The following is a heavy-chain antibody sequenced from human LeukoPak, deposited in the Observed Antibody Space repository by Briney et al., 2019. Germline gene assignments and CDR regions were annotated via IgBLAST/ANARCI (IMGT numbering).Heavy chain of an antibody. J-gene: IGHJ4*02. CDR1: GGSFSSYA. Sequence: SVRVSCKASGGSFSSYAISWVRQAPGQGREWMGGIIPVFGTPKYAQEFEGRVTITADDSRTTAYMELSGLTSEDTAVYYCARGSASNWPVDIWGQGTLVTVSP. V-gene: IGHV1-69*13. CDR3: ARGSASNWPVDI. CDR2: IIPVFGTP. D-gene: IGHD6-13*01.